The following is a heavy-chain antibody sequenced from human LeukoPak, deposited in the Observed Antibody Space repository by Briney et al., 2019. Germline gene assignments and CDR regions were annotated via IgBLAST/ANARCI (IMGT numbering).Heavy chain of an antibody. V-gene: IGHV1-2*02. CDR2: INPNSGGT. CDR3: ARRADTTMGNALDI. J-gene: IGHJ3*02. Sequence: ASVKVSRKASVYTFTGYYMHWVRQAPGQGLEWMGWINPNSGGTNYAQKFQGRVTMTRDTSITTADMELSSLRSDDTAVYYCARRADTTMGNALDIWGQGTMVTVSS. CDR1: VYTFTGYY. D-gene: IGHD5-18*01.